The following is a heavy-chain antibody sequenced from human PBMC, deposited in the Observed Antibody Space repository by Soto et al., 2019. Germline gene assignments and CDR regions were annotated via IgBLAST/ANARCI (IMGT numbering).Heavy chain of an antibody. J-gene: IGHJ5*02. CDR3: ARSGLPYYAFWSGYEVNWFDP. Sequence: QVQLVQSGAEVKKPGASVKVSCKASGYTFTSYGISWVRQAPGQGLEWMGWISAYNGNTNYAQKLQGRVTMTTDTSTSTAYMELRSLRSDDTAVYYCARSGLPYYAFWSGYEVNWFDPWGQGTLVTVSS. CDR2: ISAYNGNT. D-gene: IGHD3-3*01. V-gene: IGHV1-18*01. CDR1: GYTFTSYG.